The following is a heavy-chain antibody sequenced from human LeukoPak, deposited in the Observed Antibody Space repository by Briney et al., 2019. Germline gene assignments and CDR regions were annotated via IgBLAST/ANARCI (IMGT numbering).Heavy chain of an antibody. V-gene: IGHV4-30-2*01. CDR2: IYHSGST. CDR1: GGSISSGGYY. D-gene: IGHD3-22*01. CDR3: ARVSRYYYGSSGYYTAAFDI. J-gene: IGHJ3*02. Sequence: SQTLSLTCTVSGGSISSGGYYWSWIRQPPGKGLEWIGYIYHSGSTYYNPSLKSRVTISVDRSKNQFSLKLSSVTAADTAVYYCARVSRYYYGSSGYYTAAFDIWGQGTMVTVSS.